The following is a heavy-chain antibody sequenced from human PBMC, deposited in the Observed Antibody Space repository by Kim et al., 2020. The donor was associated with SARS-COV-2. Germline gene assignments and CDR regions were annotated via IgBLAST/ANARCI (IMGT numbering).Heavy chain of an antibody. J-gene: IGHJ6*02. D-gene: IGHD6-13*01. V-gene: IGHV3-30*04. CDR3: ARAVYSSSWYEGYGMDV. Sequence: GGSLRLSCAASGFTFSSYAMHWVRQAPGKGLEWVAVISYDGSNKYYADSVKGRFTIARDNSKNTPYLQMNSLRAEDTAVYYCARAVYSSSWYEGYGMDVWGQGTTVTVSS. CDR2: ISYDGSNK. CDR1: GFTFSSYA.